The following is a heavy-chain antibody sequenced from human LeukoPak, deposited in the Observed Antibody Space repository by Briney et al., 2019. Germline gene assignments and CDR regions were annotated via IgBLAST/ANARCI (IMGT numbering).Heavy chain of an antibody. J-gene: IGHJ4*02. CDR2: IKEDGSED. CDR1: GFTFSRAW. CDR3: ARDADGYED. Sequence: GGSLRLSCAASGFTFSRAWMSWVRQAPGKGLEWVANIKEDGSEDYYADSVKGRFAISKDNAKNSLYLQMNSLRAEDTAMYYCARDADGYEDWGQGTLVTVSS. V-gene: IGHV3-7*01. D-gene: IGHD5-24*01.